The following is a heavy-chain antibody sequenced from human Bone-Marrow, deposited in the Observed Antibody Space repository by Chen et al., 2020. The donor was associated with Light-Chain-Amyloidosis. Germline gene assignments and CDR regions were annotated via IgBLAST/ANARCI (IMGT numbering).Heavy chain of an antibody. D-gene: IGHD2-8*02. J-gene: IGHJ3*01. CDR3: ARDEDCTVTGCPRGGDDGFDS. Sequence: EVQLVESGGGLVKPGGSLRISCAASGFTFNHYSMNWVRQAPGGGLEWLAALSSRTLDIFYADSVRGRSTISRYNAKNSLYLQLNSLGAEDTAVYYCARDEDCTVTGCPRGGDDGFDSWGQGTMVTVSS. V-gene: IGHV3-21*01. CDR1: GFTFNHYS. CDR2: LSSRTLDI.